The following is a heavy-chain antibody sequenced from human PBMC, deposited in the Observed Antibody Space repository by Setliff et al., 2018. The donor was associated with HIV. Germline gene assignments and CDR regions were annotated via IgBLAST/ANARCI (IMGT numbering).Heavy chain of an antibody. CDR1: GFNFNNYA. Sequence: SLRLSCGGSGFNFNNYAMHWVRQSPGKGLEWVSGISWNSDIIGYADYAEGRFTISRDNAKNSVYLQMNSLRVEDTAVYFCVRDDYGADLWGQGTQVTVSS. J-gene: IGHJ5*02. V-gene: IGHV3-9*01. CDR3: VRDDYGADL. D-gene: IGHD3-10*01. CDR2: ISWNSDII.